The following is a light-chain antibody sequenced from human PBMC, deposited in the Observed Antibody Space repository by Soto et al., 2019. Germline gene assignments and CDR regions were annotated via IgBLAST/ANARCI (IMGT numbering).Light chain of an antibody. J-gene: IGKJ5*01. V-gene: IGKV3-11*01. Sequence: EVVLTQSPVTLSFSPGERATLSCRASQSVSSYLAWYQQKPGQAPRLLIYDISNRATGIPARFSGSGSGTEFTLTISSLEPEDFEVYYCQQRNYWQVTFGQGTRLEIK. CDR3: QQRNYWQVT. CDR1: QSVSSY. CDR2: DIS.